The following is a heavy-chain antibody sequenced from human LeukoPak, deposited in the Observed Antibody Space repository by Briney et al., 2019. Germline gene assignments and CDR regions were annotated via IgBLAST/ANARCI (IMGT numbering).Heavy chain of an antibody. Sequence: SETLSLTCAVHGGSFSGYYWSWIRQPPGKGLEWIGEINHSGSTNYNPSLKSRVTISVDTSKNQFSLKLSSVTAADTAVYYCARGGYYDSSGYYMVAIDYWGQGTLVTVSS. CDR2: INHSGST. D-gene: IGHD3-22*01. CDR1: GGSFSGYY. J-gene: IGHJ4*02. V-gene: IGHV4-34*01. CDR3: ARGGYYDSSGYYMVAIDY.